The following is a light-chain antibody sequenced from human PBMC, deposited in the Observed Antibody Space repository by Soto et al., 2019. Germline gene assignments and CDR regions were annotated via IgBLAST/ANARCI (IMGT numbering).Light chain of an antibody. CDR2: GAS. CDR3: QHYRRNTWS. V-gene: IGKV1-5*01. Sequence: DIQMTQSPSTLSASVGGRVTITCRASQSVGTWVAWYQQKPGKAPKLLIYGASNLESGVPSRFSGSVSGTEFTLTITTLQPDDFATYFCQHYRRNTWSFGPGTKVDI. CDR1: QSVGTW. J-gene: IGKJ1*01.